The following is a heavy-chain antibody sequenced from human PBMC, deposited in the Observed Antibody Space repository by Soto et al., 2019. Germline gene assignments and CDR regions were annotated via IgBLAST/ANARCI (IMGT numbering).Heavy chain of an antibody. Sequence: PVGSLRLSCAASGCTLSMSAVNWVRDSPGKGLEWVSYISNSGDRTYYADSVKGRFTISRDRSKNTVSLQMDSLRAEDTAVYYCAKDRGIIVKAGDAFHVLGQGTKVIVSS. CDR3: AKDRGIIVKAGDAFHV. V-gene: IGHV3-23*01. D-gene: IGHD3-16*02. CDR1: GCTLSMSA. CDR2: ISNSGDRT. J-gene: IGHJ3*01.